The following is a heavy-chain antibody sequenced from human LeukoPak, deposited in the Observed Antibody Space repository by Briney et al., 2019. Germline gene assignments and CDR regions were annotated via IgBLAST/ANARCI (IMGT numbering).Heavy chain of an antibody. CDR2: INPNSGGT. V-gene: IGHV1-2*02. Sequence: ASVKVSCKASGYTFTGYYMHWVRQAPGQGLEWMGWINPNSGGTNYAQKVQGRVSMTWDTSISTAYMELSRLRSDDTAVYYCARGSAGLGYCTNGVCYEPPFGYWGQGTLVTVSS. D-gene: IGHD2-8*01. CDR1: GYTFTGYY. J-gene: IGHJ4*02. CDR3: ARGSAGLGYCTNGVCYEPPFGY.